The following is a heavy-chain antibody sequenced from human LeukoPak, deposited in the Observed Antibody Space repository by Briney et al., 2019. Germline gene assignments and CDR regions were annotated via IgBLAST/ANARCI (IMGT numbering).Heavy chain of an antibody. CDR2: INWNGGSR. V-gene: IGHV3-20*04. CDR3: ARDGYGWDYYYYYMDV. Sequence: GGSLRLSCAASGFTFDDYGMSWVRQAPGKGLEWVSGINWNGGSRRYADSVKGRFTISRDNDKNYRYLQMNSLRAEDTALYYCARDGYGWDYYYYYMDVWGKGTTVTVSS. D-gene: IGHD5-18*01. J-gene: IGHJ6*03. CDR1: GFTFDDYG.